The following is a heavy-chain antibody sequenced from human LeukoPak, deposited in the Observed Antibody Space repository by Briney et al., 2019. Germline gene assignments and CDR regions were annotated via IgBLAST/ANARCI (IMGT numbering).Heavy chain of an antibody. CDR2: INHSGST. V-gene: IGHV4-34*01. D-gene: IGHD4-11*01. CDR1: GGSFSAYY. CDR3: ARDYSKGGGFDF. J-gene: IGHJ4*02. Sequence: SETLSLTCAVYGGSFSAYYWSWIRQPPVKGLEWIGEINHSGSTNYNPSLKSRVTISVDTSKNQFSLNLSPVTAADTAVYYCARDYSKGGGFDFWGQGTLVTVSS.